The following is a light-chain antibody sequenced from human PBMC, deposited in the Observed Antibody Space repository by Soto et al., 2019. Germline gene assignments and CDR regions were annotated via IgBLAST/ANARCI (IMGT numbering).Light chain of an antibody. J-gene: IGKJ1*01. V-gene: IGKV3-20*01. CDR3: QDYGSSSRT. Sequence: EIVLTQSPGTLSLSPGERATLSCRASQSVSSYLAWYQQTPGQAPRLLIYGASSRDTGIPDRWSGSGSGTDFTLNISTLELADFAVYDWQDYGSSSRTFGQGTKVLVK. CDR2: GAS. CDR1: QSVSSY.